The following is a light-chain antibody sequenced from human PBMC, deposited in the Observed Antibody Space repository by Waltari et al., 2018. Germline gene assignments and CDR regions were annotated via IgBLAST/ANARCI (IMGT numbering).Light chain of an antibody. J-gene: IGKJ3*01. CDR1: QNSHGF. Sequence: EIVLTQSPATLSLSPGERATLTCRASQNSHGFLTGYQQKPGQAPRLLIYDAANRASGTPARFSGSGSATDFTLTISSLEPEDFAVYYCQQRSNWLVTFGPGTKVDVK. V-gene: IGKV3-11*01. CDR2: DAA. CDR3: QQRSNWLVT.